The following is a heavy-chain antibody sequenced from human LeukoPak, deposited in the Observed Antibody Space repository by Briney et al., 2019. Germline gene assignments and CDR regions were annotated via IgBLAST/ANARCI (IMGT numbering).Heavy chain of an antibody. J-gene: IGHJ3*02. D-gene: IGHD5-24*01. V-gene: IGHV1-46*01. CDR2: INPSGGST. CDR3: ARVREMATITSNAFDI. Sequence: ASVKVSCKASGYTFTSYYMHWVRQAPGQGLEWMGIINPSGGSTSYAQKFQGRVTMNRDTSTSTVYMELSSLRSEDTAVYYCARVREMATITSNAFDIWGQGTMVTVSS. CDR1: GYTFTSYY.